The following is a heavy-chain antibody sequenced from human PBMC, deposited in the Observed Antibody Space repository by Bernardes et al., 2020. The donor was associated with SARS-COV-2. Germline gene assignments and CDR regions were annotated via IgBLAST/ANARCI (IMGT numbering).Heavy chain of an antibody. J-gene: IGHJ4*02. Sequence: GGSLRLTCAASGFTFSSYAMNWVRQAPGKGLEWVSAISGSGGSTYYADSVKGRFTISRDNSKNTLYLQMNSLRAEDTAVYYCVKSMLLYYDFWSGYSQRGYYFDYWGQGTLVTVSS. V-gene: IGHV3-23*01. CDR2: ISGSGGST. D-gene: IGHD3-3*01. CDR3: VKSMLLYYDFWSGYSQRGYYFDY. CDR1: GFTFSSYA.